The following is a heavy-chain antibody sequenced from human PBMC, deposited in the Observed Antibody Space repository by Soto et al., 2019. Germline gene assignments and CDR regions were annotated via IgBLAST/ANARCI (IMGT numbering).Heavy chain of an antibody. J-gene: IGHJ4*02. CDR2: IYTSGST. CDR1: GGSISGYY. Sequence: QVQLQESGPGLVKPSETLSLTCTVSGGSISGYYWSWIRQPAGKGLEWFGRIYTSGSTNYNPSLKGRVTMSLDTSKNHFSLKLSSVTAADTAVYYCARDPYCSGGSCRGEEDFDYWGQGTLVTVSS. V-gene: IGHV4-4*07. CDR3: ARDPYCSGGSCRGEEDFDY. D-gene: IGHD2-15*01.